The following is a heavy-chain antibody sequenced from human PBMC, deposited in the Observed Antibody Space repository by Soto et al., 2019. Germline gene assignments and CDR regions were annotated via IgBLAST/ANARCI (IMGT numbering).Heavy chain of an antibody. CDR2: ISGSGSGT. CDR3: AETSSYGNYYFDY. Sequence: QLLESGGGLVQPGGSLRLSCTASGLTFSTYAMSWVRQDPGKGLEWASIISGSGSGTYYADSVKGRFTVSRDNSRNTLYVQMNSLRDEDTAVYYCAETSSYGNYYFDYWAREPWSPSPQ. CDR1: GLTFSTYA. V-gene: IGHV3-23*01. D-gene: IGHD4-17*01. J-gene: IGHJ4*02.